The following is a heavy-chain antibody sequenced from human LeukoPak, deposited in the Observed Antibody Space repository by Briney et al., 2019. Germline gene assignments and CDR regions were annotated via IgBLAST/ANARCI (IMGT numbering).Heavy chain of an antibody. CDR2: ISHDGTNK. Sequence: GRSLRLSCAASGFPFSGYAIHWVRQAPGKGLEWVAVISHDGTNKYYADSVKGRFTISRDNSKNTLYLQMNSLRTEDTALYYCAKVFFPQVVAATHFDYWGQGTLVTVSS. CDR1: GFPFSGYA. D-gene: IGHD2-15*01. CDR3: AKVFFPQVVAATHFDY. V-gene: IGHV3-30-3*01. J-gene: IGHJ4*02.